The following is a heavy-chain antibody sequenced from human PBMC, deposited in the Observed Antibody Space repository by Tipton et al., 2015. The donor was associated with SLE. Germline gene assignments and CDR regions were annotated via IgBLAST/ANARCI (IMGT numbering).Heavy chain of an antibody. D-gene: IGHD3-9*01. V-gene: IGHV3-23*01. J-gene: IGHJ6*02. CDR3: AREVVAGYSLYYYYGMDV. Sequence: SLRLSCAASGFTFSSYAMSWVRQAPGKGLEWVSLISWDGGSTYYADSVKGRFTISRDNAKNSLYLQMNSLRAEDTAVYYCAREVVAGYSLYYYYGMDVWGQGTTVTVSS. CDR2: ISWDGGST. CDR1: GFTFSSYA.